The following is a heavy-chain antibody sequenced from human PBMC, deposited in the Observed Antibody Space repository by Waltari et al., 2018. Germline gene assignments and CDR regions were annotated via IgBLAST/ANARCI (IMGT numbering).Heavy chain of an antibody. CDR3: ARVLRIAARRAPPDY. CDR2: INHSGST. V-gene: IGHV4-34*01. D-gene: IGHD6-6*01. J-gene: IGHJ4*02. Sequence: QVQLQQWGAGLLKPSETLSLTCAVYGGSFSGYYWSWIRQPPGKGLEWIGEINHSGSTNYNPSLKSRVTISVDTSKNQFSRKLSSVTAADTAVYYCARVLRIAARRAPPDYWGQGTLVTVSS. CDR1: GGSFSGYY.